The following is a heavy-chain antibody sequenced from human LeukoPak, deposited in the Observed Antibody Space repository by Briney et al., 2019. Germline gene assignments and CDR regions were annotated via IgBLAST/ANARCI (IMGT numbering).Heavy chain of an antibody. D-gene: IGHD4-17*01. Sequence: LGASVKVSCKASDYTFTGYYMHWVRQAPGQGPEWMGRINPNSGDTNSAQKFQGRVTMTRDTSTSTAYMELSRLRSDDTAMYYCARDLVTTMTSVFDYWGQGTLVTVSS. V-gene: IGHV1-2*03. CDR3: ARDLVTTMTSVFDY. CDR1: DYTFTGYY. CDR2: INPNSGDT. J-gene: IGHJ4*02.